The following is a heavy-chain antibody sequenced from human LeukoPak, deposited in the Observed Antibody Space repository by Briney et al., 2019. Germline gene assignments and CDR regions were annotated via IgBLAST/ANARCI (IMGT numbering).Heavy chain of an antibody. CDR1: GFTFSSYA. D-gene: IGHD6-19*01. V-gene: IGHV3-64*01. Sequence: TGGPLRLSCAASGFTFSSYAMHWVRQAPGKGLEYVSTISSNGGSTYYANSVKGRFTISRDNSKNTLYLQMGSLRAEDMGVYYCARLRVQQWLVRHYYMDVWGKGTTVTVSS. CDR3: ARLRVQQWLVRHYYMDV. J-gene: IGHJ6*03. CDR2: ISSNGGST.